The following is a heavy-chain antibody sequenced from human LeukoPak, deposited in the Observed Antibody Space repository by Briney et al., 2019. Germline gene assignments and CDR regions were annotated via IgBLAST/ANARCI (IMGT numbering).Heavy chain of an antibody. CDR1: GYTFTSYG. V-gene: IGHV1-18*01. CDR3: ARDMDYYDSSGYTQGDY. J-gene: IGHJ4*02. CDR2: ISAYNGNT. Sequence: GASVKVSCKASGYTFTSYGISWVRQAPGQGLEWMGWISAYNGNTNYAQKLQGRVTMTTDTSTSTAYMELRSLRSDDTAVYYRARDMDYYDSSGYTQGDYWGQGTLVTVSS. D-gene: IGHD3-22*01.